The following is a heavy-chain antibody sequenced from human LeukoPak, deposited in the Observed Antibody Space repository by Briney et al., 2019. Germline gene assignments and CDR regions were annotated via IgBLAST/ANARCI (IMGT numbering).Heavy chain of an antibody. J-gene: IGHJ6*04. CDR3: ARSAMDV. CDR1: GGSFSGYY. CDR2: INHSGST. Sequence: SETLSLTCAVYGGSFSGYYWSWLRQPPGKGLEWIGEINHSGSTNYNPPLTSRVTISVDTSKNQFSLKLSSVTAADTAVYYCARSAMDVWGKGTTVTVSS. V-gene: IGHV4-34*01.